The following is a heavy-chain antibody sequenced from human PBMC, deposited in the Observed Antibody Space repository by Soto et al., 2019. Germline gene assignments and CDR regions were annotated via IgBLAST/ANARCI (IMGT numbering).Heavy chain of an antibody. CDR1: VGTFSSYA. CDR3: ARSGGLRYYDSSGYLFY. J-gene: IGHJ4*02. CDR2: IIPIFGTA. V-gene: IGHV1-69*13. D-gene: IGHD3-22*01. Sequence: ASVKVSCKASVGTFSSYAISWVRQAPGQGLEWMGGIIPIFGTANYAQKFQGRVTITADESTSTAYMELSSLRSEDTAVYYSARSGGLRYYDSSGYLFYWGQGTLVTVSS.